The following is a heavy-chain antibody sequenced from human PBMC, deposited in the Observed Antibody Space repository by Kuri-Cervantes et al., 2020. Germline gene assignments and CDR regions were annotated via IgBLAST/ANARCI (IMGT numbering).Heavy chain of an antibody. Sequence: LSLTCAASGFTFNNAWMSWVRQTPGKGLEWVAHIKSKIDGGTTEYAAPVKGRFTISRDDSKNTLYLQMNGLQTEDTALYFCTTENDGGFDCWGQGTLVTVSS. V-gene: IGHV3-15*01. CDR1: GFTFNNAW. CDR3: TTENDGGFDC. J-gene: IGHJ4*02. CDR2: IKSKIDGGTT. D-gene: IGHD1-1*01.